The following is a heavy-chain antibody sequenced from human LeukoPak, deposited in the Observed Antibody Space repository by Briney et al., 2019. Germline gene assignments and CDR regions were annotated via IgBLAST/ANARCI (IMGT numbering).Heavy chain of an antibody. CDR1: GGSVSSSGYY. CDR2: IYYSGST. D-gene: IGHD2-15*01. V-gene: IGHV4-61*08. CDR3: ARQGSGGRAFDV. Sequence: SETLSLTCNVSGGSVSSSGYYWSWIRQPPGKGLEWIGYIYYSGSTNYNPSLNSRVTISVDTSKNQFSLNLRSVSAADTAVYYCARQGSGGRAFDVWGPGTMVTVSS. J-gene: IGHJ3*01.